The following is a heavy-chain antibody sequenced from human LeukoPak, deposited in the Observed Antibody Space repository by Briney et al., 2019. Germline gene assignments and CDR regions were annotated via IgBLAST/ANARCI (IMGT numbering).Heavy chain of an antibody. CDR3: ARSVEMATFDY. J-gene: IGHJ4*02. CDR2: IYHSGST. Sequence: PSETLSLTCTVSGYSISSGYYWGWIRQPPGKGLEWIGSIYHSGSTYYNPSLKSRVTISVDTSKNQFSLKLSSVTAADTAVYYCARSVEMATFDYWGQGTLATVSS. V-gene: IGHV4-38-2*02. D-gene: IGHD5-24*01. CDR1: GYSISSGYY.